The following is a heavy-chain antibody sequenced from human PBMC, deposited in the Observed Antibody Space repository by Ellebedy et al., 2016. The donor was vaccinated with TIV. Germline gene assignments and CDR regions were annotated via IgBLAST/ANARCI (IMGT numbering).Heavy chain of an antibody. CDR1: GYTFTGYY. J-gene: IGHJ4*02. V-gene: IGHV1-18*04. CDR3: ARDDANFASGHDY. Sequence: AASVKVSCKASGYTFTGYYMHWVRQAPGQGLEWMGWISAYNGNTNYAQKLQGRVTMTTDTSTSTAYMELRSLRSDDTAVYYCARDDANFASGHDYWGQGTLVTVSS. D-gene: IGHD3-10*01. CDR2: ISAYNGNT.